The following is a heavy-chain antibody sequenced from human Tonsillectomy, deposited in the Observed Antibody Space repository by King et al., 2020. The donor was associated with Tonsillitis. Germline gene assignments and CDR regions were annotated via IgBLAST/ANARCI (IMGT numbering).Heavy chain of an antibody. CDR1: GFTFSSYA. CDR2: ISYDGSNK. J-gene: IGHJ4*02. D-gene: IGHD3-10*01. V-gene: IGHV3-30*04. CDR3: ARDLSLLWFGELSD. Sequence: VQLVESGGGVVQPGRSLRLSCAASGFTFSSYAMHWVRQAPGKGLEWVAVISYDGSNKYYADSVKGRFTISRENSKNTLYLQMNSLRAEDTAVYYCARDLSLLWFGELSDWGQGTLVTVSS.